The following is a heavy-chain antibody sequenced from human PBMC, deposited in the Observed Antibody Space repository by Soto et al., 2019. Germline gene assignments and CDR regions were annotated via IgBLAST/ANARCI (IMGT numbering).Heavy chain of an antibody. V-gene: IGHV2-5*01. CDR1: GFSRTTSGVG. J-gene: IGHJ4*02. Sequence: SRPPCPTPTQSLTLPSAFSGFSRTTSGVGVGWIRQPPGKALEWLALIYWNDDKRYSPSLKSRLTITNDTSKNQVVLTMTIMDPLDTATYYCAHSADSGSYFYFDYWGQGTLVTVSS. CDR2: IYWNDDK. CDR3: AHSADSGSYFYFDY. D-gene: IGHD1-26*01.